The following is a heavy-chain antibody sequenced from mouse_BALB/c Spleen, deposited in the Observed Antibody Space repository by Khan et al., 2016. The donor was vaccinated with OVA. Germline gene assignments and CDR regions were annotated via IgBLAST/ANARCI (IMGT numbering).Heavy chain of an antibody. CDR1: GFAFSSYD. V-gene: IGHV5-9*02. Sequence: EVRLVESGGGLVKPGGSLKLSCAPSGFAFSSYDMSWVRQTPEKRLVWVATISGTGIYTYYPDSVKGRFTISRDNARNTLYLQMSSLRSEDTALYSCARPSYYGNPWFTYWGQGTLVTVSA. CDR2: ISGTGIYT. J-gene: IGHJ3*01. D-gene: IGHD2-10*01. CDR3: ARPSYYGNPWFTY.